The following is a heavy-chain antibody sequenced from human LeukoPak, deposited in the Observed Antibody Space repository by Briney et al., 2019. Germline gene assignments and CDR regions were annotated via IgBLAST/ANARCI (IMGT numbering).Heavy chain of an antibody. V-gene: IGHV1-69*01. Sequence: ASVKVSCKASGGTFSSYAISWVRPAPGQGVRWMGGIFPIFGTANSAQKFQGRVTITAHESTSTAYMELSSLRSEDTAVYYCARGYSSSPPRWAFDYWGQGTLVTVSS. J-gene: IGHJ4*02. D-gene: IGHD6-13*01. CDR1: GGTFSSYA. CDR2: IFPIFGTA. CDR3: ARGYSSSPPRWAFDY.